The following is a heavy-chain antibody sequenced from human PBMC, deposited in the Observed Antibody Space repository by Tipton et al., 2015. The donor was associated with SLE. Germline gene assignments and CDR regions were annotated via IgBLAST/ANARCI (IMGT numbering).Heavy chain of an antibody. J-gene: IGHJ4*02. Sequence: TLSLTCTVSGGSISSSSYYWNWIRQTPGNGLEWIGYIYYRGSTNYNPSRKSRVTISVDTSKNQFSLKLSSATAADTAVYYCARVPDCSSTSCPFDYWGQGTLVTVSS. D-gene: IGHD2-2*01. V-gene: IGHV4-61*05. CDR1: GGSISSSSYY. CDR2: IYYRGST. CDR3: ARVPDCSSTSCPFDY.